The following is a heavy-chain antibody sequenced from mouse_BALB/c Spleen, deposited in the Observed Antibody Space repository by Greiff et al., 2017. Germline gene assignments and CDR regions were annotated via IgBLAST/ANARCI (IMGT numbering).Heavy chain of an antibody. CDR3: ARGGNWAWYYAMDY. V-gene: IGHV5-6-5*01. CDR1: GFTFSSYA. J-gene: IGHJ4*01. Sequence: EVKLVESGGGLVKPGGSLKLSCAASGFTFSSYAMSWVRQTPEKRLEWVASISSGGSTYYPDSVKGRFTISRDNARNILYLQMSSLRSEDTAMYYCARGGNWAWYYAMDYWGQGTSVTVSS. CDR2: ISSGGST. D-gene: IGHD4-1*01.